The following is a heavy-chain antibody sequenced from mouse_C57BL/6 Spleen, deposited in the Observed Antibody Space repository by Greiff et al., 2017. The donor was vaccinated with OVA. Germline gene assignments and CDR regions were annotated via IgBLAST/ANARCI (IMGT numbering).Heavy chain of an antibody. D-gene: IGHD3-2*02. CDR3: APYLRLYAMDY. V-gene: IGHV1-74*01. Sequence: QVQLQQPGAELVKPGASVKVSCKASGYTFTSYWMHWVKQRPGQGLEWIGRIHPSDSDTNYNQKFKGKATLTVDKSSSTAYIQLSSLTSEDSAVYYCAPYLRLYAMDYWGQGTSVTVSS. CDR1: GYTFTSYW. J-gene: IGHJ4*01. CDR2: IHPSDSDT.